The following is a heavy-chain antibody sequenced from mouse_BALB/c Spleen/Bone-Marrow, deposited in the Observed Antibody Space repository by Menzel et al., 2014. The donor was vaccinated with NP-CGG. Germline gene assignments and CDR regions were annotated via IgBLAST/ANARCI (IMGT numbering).Heavy chain of an antibody. CDR2: ISNGGGST. Sequence: EVKLVESGGGLVQPGGSLKLSCATPGFTFSGYYMYWVRQTPEKRLEWVAYISNGGGSTYYPDTVKGRFTISRDNAKNTLYLQMSRLKSEDTAMYYCARHNYDETWFAYWGQGTLVTVSA. D-gene: IGHD2-4*01. V-gene: IGHV5-12*02. CDR1: GFTFSGYY. J-gene: IGHJ3*01. CDR3: ARHNYDETWFAY.